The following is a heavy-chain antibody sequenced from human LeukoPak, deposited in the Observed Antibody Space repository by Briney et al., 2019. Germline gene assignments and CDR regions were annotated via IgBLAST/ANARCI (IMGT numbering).Heavy chain of an antibody. CDR1: GGTFSSYT. CDR3: ASLGRLIDY. J-gene: IGHJ4*02. CDR2: IIHILGIA. Sequence: AVKVSCKASGGTFSSYTISWVRQAPGQGLEWMGRIIHILGIANYAQKFQGRVTITADKSTSTAYMELSSLRSEDTAVYYCASLGRLIDYWGQGTLVTVSS. D-gene: IGHD3-16*01. V-gene: IGHV1-69*02.